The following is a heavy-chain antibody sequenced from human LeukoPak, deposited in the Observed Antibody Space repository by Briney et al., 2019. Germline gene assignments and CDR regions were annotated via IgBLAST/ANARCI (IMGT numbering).Heavy chain of an antibody. CDR1: GFTFSSYA. Sequence: PGGSLRPSCAASGFTFSSYAMHWVRQAPGKGLEWVAVISYDGSNKYYADSVKGRFTISRDNSKNTLYLQMNSLRAEDTAVYYCAREGVAKYYFDYWGQGTLVTVSS. CDR3: AREGVAKYYFDY. J-gene: IGHJ4*02. V-gene: IGHV3-30*04. D-gene: IGHD3-3*01. CDR2: ISYDGSNK.